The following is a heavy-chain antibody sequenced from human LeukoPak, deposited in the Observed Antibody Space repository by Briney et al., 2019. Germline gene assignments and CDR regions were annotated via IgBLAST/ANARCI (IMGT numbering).Heavy chain of an antibody. Sequence: SETLSRTCTVSGGSISSSSYYWGWIRQPPGKGLEWIGSIYYSGSTYYNPSLKSRVTISVDTSKNQFSLKLSSVTAADTAVYYCAGVSVVPAARGGHIDYWGQGTLVTVSS. J-gene: IGHJ4*02. V-gene: IGHV4-39*07. CDR3: AGVSVVPAARGGHIDY. CDR1: GGSISSSSYY. CDR2: IYYSGST. D-gene: IGHD2-2*01.